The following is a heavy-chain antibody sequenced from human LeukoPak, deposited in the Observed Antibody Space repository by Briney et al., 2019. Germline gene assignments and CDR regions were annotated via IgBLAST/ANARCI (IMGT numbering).Heavy chain of an antibody. CDR2: INHSGST. J-gene: IGHJ4*02. V-gene: IGHV4-34*01. CDR1: GGSFSGYY. CDR3: ARVAGQGEDY. Sequence: PSETLSPSCAVYGGSFSGYYWSWIRQPPGKGLEWIGEINHSGSTNYNPSLKSRVTISVDTSKNQFSLKLSSVTAADTAVYYCARVAGQGEDYWGQGTLVTVSS.